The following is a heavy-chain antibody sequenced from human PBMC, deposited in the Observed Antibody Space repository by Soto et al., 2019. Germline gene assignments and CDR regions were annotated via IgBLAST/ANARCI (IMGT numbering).Heavy chain of an antibody. V-gene: IGHV3-23*01. CDR3: AKGSTKQLWFKAPGQS. J-gene: IGHJ5*02. D-gene: IGHD2-21*01. Sequence: GGSLRLSCAASGFTFSSYAMSWVRQAPGKVLEWVSAFSGSGGSTYYADSVKGRFTVSRDNSGNTLYLQMESLRVDDTAVYYCAKGSTKQLWFKAPGQSWGQGTLVNVSS. CDR2: FSGSGGST. CDR1: GFTFSSYA.